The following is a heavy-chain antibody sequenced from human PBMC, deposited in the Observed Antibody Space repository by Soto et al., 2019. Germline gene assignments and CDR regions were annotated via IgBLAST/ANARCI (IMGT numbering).Heavy chain of an antibody. V-gene: IGHV3-74*01. CDR2: INSDGSST. Sequence: GGSLRLSCAASGFTFSSYWMHWVRQAPGKGLVWVSRINSDGSSTSYADSVKGRFTISRDNAKNTLYLQMNSLRAEDTAVYYCARGPYDFWSGAPPYFDYWGQGTLVTVSS. CDR1: GFTFSSYW. CDR3: ARGPYDFWSGAPPYFDY. J-gene: IGHJ4*02. D-gene: IGHD3-3*01.